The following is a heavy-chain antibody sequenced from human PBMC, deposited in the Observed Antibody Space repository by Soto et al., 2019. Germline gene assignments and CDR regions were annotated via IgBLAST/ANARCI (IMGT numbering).Heavy chain of an antibody. J-gene: IGHJ2*01. CDR3: ARGPAPYCSSTSCYRYWYFDL. V-gene: IGHV4-30-2*01. D-gene: IGHD2-2*02. Sequence: QLQLQESGSGLVKPSQTLSLTCAVSGGSISSGGYSWSWIRQPPGKGLEWIGYIYHSGSTYYNPSLNSRVTISVDRSKNQFSMKLSSVTAADTAVYYCARGPAPYCSSTSCYRYWYFDLWGRGTLVTVSS. CDR2: IYHSGST. CDR1: GGSISSGGYS.